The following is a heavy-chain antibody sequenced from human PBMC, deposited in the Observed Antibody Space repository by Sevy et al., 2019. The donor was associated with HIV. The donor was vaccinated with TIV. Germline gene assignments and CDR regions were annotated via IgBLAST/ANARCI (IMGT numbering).Heavy chain of an antibody. Sequence: ASVKVSCKASGGTFNSYGINWVRLAPGQGLEWMGGISPRVGMANDAQKFQGRVTITADKSTSTAYLELSSLTSEDMAVYYCARGSTYLYSVGYYMDFWGKGTTVTVSS. CDR3: ARGSTYLYSVGYYMDF. J-gene: IGHJ6*03. CDR2: ISPRVGMA. D-gene: IGHD3-16*01. V-gene: IGHV1-69*10. CDR1: GGTFNSYG.